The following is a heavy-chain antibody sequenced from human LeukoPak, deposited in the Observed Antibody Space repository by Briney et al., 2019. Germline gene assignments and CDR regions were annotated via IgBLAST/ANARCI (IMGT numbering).Heavy chain of an antibody. CDR1: GGSISSSSYY. D-gene: IGHD3-16*01. J-gene: IGHJ4*02. CDR2: IYYSGST. V-gene: IGHV4-39*07. Sequence: SETLSLTCTVSGGSISSSSYYWGWIRQPPGKGLEWIASIYYSGSTYYNPSLKSRVTISVDTSKNQFSLKLSSVTAADTAVYYCARAYYDYVWGSYYDYFDYWGQGTLVTVSS. CDR3: ARAYYDYVWGSYYDYFDY.